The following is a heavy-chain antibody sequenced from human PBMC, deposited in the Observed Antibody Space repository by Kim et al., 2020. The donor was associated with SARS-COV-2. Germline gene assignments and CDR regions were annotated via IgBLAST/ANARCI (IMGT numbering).Heavy chain of an antibody. J-gene: IGHJ5*02. CDR2: IRGSGSST. V-gene: IGHV3-23*01. Sequence: GGSLRLSCAASGFTFSNYAMSWVRQAPGKGLEWVSTIRGSGSSTYYADSVKGRFTISRDNSQNTLYLQMNSLRAEDTAVYYXAKDTLTGTTGWFDPWGQGTLVTVSS. D-gene: IGHD1-7*01. CDR3: AKDTLTGTTGWFDP. CDR1: GFTFSNYA.